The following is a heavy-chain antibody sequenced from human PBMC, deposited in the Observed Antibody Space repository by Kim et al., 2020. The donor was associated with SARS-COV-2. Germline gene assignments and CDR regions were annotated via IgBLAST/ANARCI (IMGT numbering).Heavy chain of an antibody. CDR3: ARDLAYGDSPGDY. D-gene: IGHD4-17*01. CDR1: GFTFSSYG. V-gene: IGHV3-33*01. J-gene: IGHJ4*02. CDR2: IWYDGSNK. Sequence: GGSLRLSCAASGFTFSSYGMHWVRQAPGKGLEWVAVIWYDGSNKYYADSVKGRFTISRDNSKNKLYLQMNSLRAEDTAVYYCARDLAYGDSPGDYWGQGNLVTVSS.